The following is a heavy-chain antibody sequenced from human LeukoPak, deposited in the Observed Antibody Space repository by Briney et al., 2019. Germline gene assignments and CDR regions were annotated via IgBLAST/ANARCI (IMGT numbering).Heavy chain of an antibody. CDR3: ARGGALTVAADFDY. CDR2: INPNSGGT. D-gene: IGHD2-15*01. Sequence: ASVKVSCKASGYTFTGYYMHWVRQAPGQGLEWMGWINPNSGGTNYAQKFQGWVTMTRDTSISTAYMELSRLRSDDTAVYYCARGGALTVAADFDYWGQGTLVTVSS. V-gene: IGHV1-2*04. J-gene: IGHJ4*02. CDR1: GYTFTGYY.